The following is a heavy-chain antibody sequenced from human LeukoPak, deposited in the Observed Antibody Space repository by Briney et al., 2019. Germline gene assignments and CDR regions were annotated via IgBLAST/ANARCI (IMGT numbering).Heavy chain of an antibody. CDR3: ARDLRTGYTYGYPLDY. CDR2: INQDGSLK. V-gene: IGHV3-7*01. CDR1: GFTFSSYW. D-gene: IGHD5-18*01. J-gene: IGHJ4*02. Sequence: GGSLRLSCAASGFTFSSYWMTWVRQAPGKGLEWVANINQDGSLKYYVDSVKGRFTISRDNAKNSLYLQMNSLRAEDTAFYYCARDLRTGYTYGYPLDYWGQGTLDTVSS.